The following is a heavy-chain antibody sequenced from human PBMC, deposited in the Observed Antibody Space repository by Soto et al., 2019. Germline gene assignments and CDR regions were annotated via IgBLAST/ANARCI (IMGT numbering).Heavy chain of an antibody. Sequence: AVILIRQTQGKGLEWVSAISGSGGSTYYADSVKGRFSISRDNSKNTLYLQMNSLRAEDTAVYYCAKDHYDYVWGSYRSDYYYGMDVWGQGTTVTVSS. CDR2: ISGSGGST. V-gene: IGHV3-23*01. J-gene: IGHJ6*02. D-gene: IGHD3-16*02. CDR1: A. CDR3: AKDHYDYVWGSYRSDYYYGMDV.